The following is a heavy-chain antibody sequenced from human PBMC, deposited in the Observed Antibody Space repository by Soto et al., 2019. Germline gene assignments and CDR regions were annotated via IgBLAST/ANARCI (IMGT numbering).Heavy chain of an antibody. D-gene: IGHD6-13*01. Sequence: GESLKISCKGSGYSFTNYWIGWVRRMPGKGLEWMAIIYPGDPQTRYSPSFQGQVTISADKSISTAYLQWSSLKASDTDMYYCARDVDYSSSPDYWGQGTLVTVSS. J-gene: IGHJ4*02. CDR3: ARDVDYSSSPDY. V-gene: IGHV5-51*01. CDR1: GYSFTNYW. CDR2: IYPGDPQT.